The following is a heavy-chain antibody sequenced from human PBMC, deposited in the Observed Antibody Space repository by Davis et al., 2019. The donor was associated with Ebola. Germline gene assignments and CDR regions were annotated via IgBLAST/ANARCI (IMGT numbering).Heavy chain of an antibody. V-gene: IGHV4-59*12. Sequence: SETLSLTCTVSGGSISSYYWSWIRQPPGKGLEWIGYIYYSGSTNYNPSLKSRVTISVDTSKNQFSLKLSSVTAADTAVYYCARAPQKYYYDSSGYYVYWYFDLWGRGTLVTVPS. CDR1: GGSISSYY. J-gene: IGHJ2*01. D-gene: IGHD3-22*01. CDR3: ARAPQKYYYDSSGYYVYWYFDL. CDR2: IYYSGST.